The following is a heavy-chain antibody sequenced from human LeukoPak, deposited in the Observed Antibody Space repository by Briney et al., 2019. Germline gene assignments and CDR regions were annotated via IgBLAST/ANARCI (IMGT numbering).Heavy chain of an antibody. Sequence: SETLSLTCAVYGGSFSGYYWSWIRQPPGKGLEWIGEINHSGSTNYNPSLKSRVTISVDTSKNQFSLKLSSVTAADTAVYYCARDRALVYDYLWGSYRYTGGFDYWGQGTLVTVSS. CDR1: GGSFSGYY. J-gene: IGHJ4*02. CDR3: ARDRALVYDYLWGSYRYTGGFDY. D-gene: IGHD3-16*02. V-gene: IGHV4-34*01. CDR2: INHSGST.